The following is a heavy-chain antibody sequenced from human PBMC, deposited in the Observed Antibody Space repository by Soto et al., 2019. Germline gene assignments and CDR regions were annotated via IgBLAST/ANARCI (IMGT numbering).Heavy chain of an antibody. Sequence: SGPTLVNPTQTLTLTCTFSGFSLTTSGMRVSWIRQPPGKALEWLARIDWDDGKFYSSSLKTRLSISKDTSKNQVVLTMTNMDPVDTATFYCARSRYSGSYQPFDSWGQGTLVTVSS. D-gene: IGHD1-26*01. J-gene: IGHJ4*02. CDR3: ARSRYSGSYQPFDS. CDR2: IDWDDGK. V-gene: IGHV2-70*04. CDR1: GFSLTTSGMR.